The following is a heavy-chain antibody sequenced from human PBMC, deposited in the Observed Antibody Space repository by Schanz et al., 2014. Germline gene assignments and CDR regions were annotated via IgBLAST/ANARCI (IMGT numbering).Heavy chain of an antibody. Sequence: QVQLVESGGGVVQPGRSLRLSCAASGFTFSTCAMHWVRQAPGKGLEWVAVIWYDGSNKDYADSVKGRFTISRDNSKNMLYLQMNSLRGEDTAVYYCARSEMDRGVIWGYWGQGTLVTVSS. J-gene: IGHJ4*02. CDR2: IWYDGSNK. V-gene: IGHV3-33*08. CDR1: GFTFSTCA. D-gene: IGHD3-10*01. CDR3: ARSEMDRGVIWGY.